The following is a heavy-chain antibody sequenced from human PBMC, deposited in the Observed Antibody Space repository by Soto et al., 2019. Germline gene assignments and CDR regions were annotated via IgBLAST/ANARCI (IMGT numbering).Heavy chain of an antibody. Sequence: DVQLVESGGGLIQPGESLRLSCAAFGLTISGKKYVAWVRQAPGKGLEWVSAFYDVDGSFYADSVKGRFTTSSDSSKTTVYLQMNDLRPDDTAVYYCATWHEREHAYDVWGQGTTVTVSS. J-gene: IGHJ3*01. V-gene: IGHV3-53*01. CDR1: GLTISGKKY. D-gene: IGHD1-1*01. CDR3: ATWHEREHAYDV. CDR2: FYDVDGS.